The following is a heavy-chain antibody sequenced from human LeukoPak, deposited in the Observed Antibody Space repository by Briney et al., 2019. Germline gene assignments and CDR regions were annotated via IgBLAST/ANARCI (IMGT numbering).Heavy chain of an antibody. CDR2: IKPSGIT. CDR3: ARVRGCNVHNCLLGGWFDP. CDR1: GGSFSLYY. V-gene: IGHV4-34*01. D-gene: IGHD1-20*01. J-gene: IGHJ5*02. Sequence: SETLSLTCAVYGGSFSLYYWTWIRQSPGKGLEWIGEIKPSGITNYNPSLKSRVTLSIDTSKNQFSLKVASVTAADMAVYYCARVRGCNVHNCLLGGWFDPWGQGTLVTVSS.